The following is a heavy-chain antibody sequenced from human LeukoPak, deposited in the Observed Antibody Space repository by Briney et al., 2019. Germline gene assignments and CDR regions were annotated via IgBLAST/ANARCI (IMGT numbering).Heavy chain of an antibody. CDR2: IIPIFGTA. CDR3: ARTAARRFDY. CDR1: GGTFSSYA. V-gene: IGHV1-69*05. Sequence: GASVKVPCKASGGTFSSYAISWVRQAPGQGLEWMGGIIPIFGTANYAQKFQGRVTMTRDTSTSTVYMELSSLRSDDTAVYYCARTAARRFDYWGQGTLVTVSS. D-gene: IGHD6-6*01. J-gene: IGHJ4*02.